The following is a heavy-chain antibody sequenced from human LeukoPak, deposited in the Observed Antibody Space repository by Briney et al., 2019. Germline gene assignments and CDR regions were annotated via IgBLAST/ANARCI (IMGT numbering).Heavy chain of an antibody. CDR3: AALRFLEWLHSTEIDY. V-gene: IGHV3-23*01. Sequence: GGSLRLPCAASGFTFSSYAMSWVRQAPGKGLEWVSAISGSGGSTYYAGSVKGRFTISRDNSKNTLYLQMNSLRAEDTAVYYCAALRFLEWLHSTEIDYWGQGTLVTVSS. J-gene: IGHJ4*02. D-gene: IGHD3-3*01. CDR2: ISGSGGST. CDR1: GFTFSSYA.